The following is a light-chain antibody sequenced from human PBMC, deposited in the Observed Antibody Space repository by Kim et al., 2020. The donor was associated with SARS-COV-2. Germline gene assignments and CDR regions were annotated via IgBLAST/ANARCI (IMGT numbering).Light chain of an antibody. CDR2: EDN. V-gene: IGLV6-57*03. J-gene: IGLJ3*02. Sequence: LTQPHSVSESPGKTVTISCTRSSGSIASNYVQWYQQRPGSAPTTVIYEDNQRPSGVPDRFSGSIDSSSNSASLTISGLKTEDEADYYCQSYGVFGGGTQLTVL. CDR1: SGSIASNY. CDR3: QSYGV.